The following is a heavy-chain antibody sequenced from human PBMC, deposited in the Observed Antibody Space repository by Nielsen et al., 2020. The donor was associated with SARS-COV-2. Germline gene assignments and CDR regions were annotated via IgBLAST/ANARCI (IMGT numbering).Heavy chain of an antibody. CDR3: ARADCIKGVCPTDYSYGMDV. D-gene: IGHD2-8*01. J-gene: IGHJ6*02. Sequence: ASVKVSCKVSRYTLTELPIHWVRQAPGKGLEWMGGFDPEDGERIFAQQFQGRVTMTEDTSTDTAYMELSSLRSEDTAVYYCARADCIKGVCPTDYSYGMDVWGQGTTVTVSS. V-gene: IGHV1-24*01. CDR1: RYTLTELP. CDR2: FDPEDGER.